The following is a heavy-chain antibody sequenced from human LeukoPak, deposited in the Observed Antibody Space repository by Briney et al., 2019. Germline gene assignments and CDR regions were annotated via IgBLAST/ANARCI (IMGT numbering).Heavy chain of an antibody. CDR1: GFTFSSYS. D-gene: IGHD3-22*01. CDR2: ISSSSSYI. V-gene: IGHV3-21*01. CDR3: ARDYYDSSGYYHGDY. J-gene: IGHJ4*02. Sequence: GGSLRLSCAASGFTFSSYSMNWVRQAPGEGLEWVSSISSSSSYIFYADSVKGRFTISRDNAKNSLYLQMNSLRAEDTAVYYCARDYYDSSGYYHGDYWGQGTLVTVSS.